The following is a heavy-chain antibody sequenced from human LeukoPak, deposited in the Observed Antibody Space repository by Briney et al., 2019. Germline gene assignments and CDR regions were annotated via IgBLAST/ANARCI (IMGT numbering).Heavy chain of an antibody. CDR2: ISSLSGTR. D-gene: IGHD3-10*01. Sequence: GGSLRLSCAASGFTFSSYSMNWVRQAPGEGLEWVSYISSLSGTRYYADSVKGRFTISRDNAKNSLYLQMNSLRAEDTAVYYCASEVVYGFVLIDYWGQGTLVTVSS. V-gene: IGHV3-48*01. J-gene: IGHJ4*02. CDR3: ASEVVYGFVLIDY. CDR1: GFTFSSYS.